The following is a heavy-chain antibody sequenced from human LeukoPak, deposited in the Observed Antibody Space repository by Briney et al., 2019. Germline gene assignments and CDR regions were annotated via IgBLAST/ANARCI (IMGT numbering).Heavy chain of an antibody. CDR3: ARHILTGYYSSFYFDY. Sequence: PSETLSLTCAVYGGSFSGYYWSWIRQPPGKGLEWIGEINHSGSTNYNPSLKSRVTISVDTSKNQFSLKLSSVTAADTAVYYCARHILTGYYSSFYFDYWGQGTLVTVSS. CDR2: INHSGST. J-gene: IGHJ4*02. V-gene: IGHV4-34*01. CDR1: GGSFSGYY. D-gene: IGHD3-9*01.